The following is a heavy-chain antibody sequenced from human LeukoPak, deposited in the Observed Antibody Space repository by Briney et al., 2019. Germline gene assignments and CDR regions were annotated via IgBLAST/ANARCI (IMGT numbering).Heavy chain of an antibody. V-gene: IGHV1-46*01. CDR3: ARDQEGFDY. CDR2: IYPRDGST. CDR1: GYTFTSNY. J-gene: IGHJ4*02. Sequence: ASAKVSCKASGYTFTSNYIHWVRQAPGQGLEWMGMIYPRDGSTSYAQKFQGRVTVTRDTSTSTVHMELSGLRSEDTAVYYCARDQEGFDYWGQGTLVTVSS.